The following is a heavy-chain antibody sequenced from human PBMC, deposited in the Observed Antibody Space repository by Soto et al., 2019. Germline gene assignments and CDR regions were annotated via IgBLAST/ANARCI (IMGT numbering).Heavy chain of an antibody. D-gene: IGHD3-3*01. V-gene: IGHV4-61*03. Sequence: KTSETLSLTCTVSGGSVSSGSHYWSWIRQPPGKGLEWIGNIYYSGSTKYNPSLKSRVTISVDRYRNHFSLNLRSVTTADTALYYCARDTSYHFWSGYVGFDPWGQGTLVTVSS. CDR2: IYYSGST. CDR1: GGSVSSGSHY. J-gene: IGHJ5*02. CDR3: ARDTSYHFWSGYVGFDP.